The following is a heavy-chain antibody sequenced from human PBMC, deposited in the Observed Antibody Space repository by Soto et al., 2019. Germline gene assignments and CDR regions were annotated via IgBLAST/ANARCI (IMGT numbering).Heavy chain of an antibody. Sequence: QVQLQQSGPGLVKPSETLSLTCTVSGGSIRSYYWSWIRQPAGKALEWIGRIYTSGTTNYNPSLKSRVTILLDTSKNQFSLDLSSVTDADTAVYYCAREGSSGFGMDVWGQGTTVNVSS. V-gene: IGHV4-4*07. D-gene: IGHD6-25*01. CDR3: AREGSSGFGMDV. CDR2: IYTSGTT. CDR1: GGSIRSYY. J-gene: IGHJ6*02.